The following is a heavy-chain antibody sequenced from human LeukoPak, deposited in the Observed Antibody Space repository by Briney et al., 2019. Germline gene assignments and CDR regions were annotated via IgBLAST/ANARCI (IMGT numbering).Heavy chain of an antibody. V-gene: IGHV1-2*06. CDR2: INPNSGGT. J-gene: IGHJ4*02. CDR3: ARDPVFLEWLLLFDY. CDR1: GYTFTCYY. D-gene: IGHD3-3*01. Sequence: GASVKVSCKASGYTFTCYYMHWVRQAPGQGLEWMGRINPNSGGTNYAQKFQGRVTMTRDTSISTAYMELSRLRSDDTAVYYCARDPVFLEWLLLFDYWGQGTLVTVSS.